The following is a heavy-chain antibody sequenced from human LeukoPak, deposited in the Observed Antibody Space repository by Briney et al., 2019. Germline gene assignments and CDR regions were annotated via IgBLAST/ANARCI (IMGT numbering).Heavy chain of an antibody. CDR1: GFTFSTYA. CDR3: AKDVAVYASGTVLDP. CDR2: ISGSAASA. V-gene: IGHV3-23*01. J-gene: IGHJ5*02. Sequence: GGSLRLSCEASGFTFSTYAMSWVRQAPGKGLEWVSGISGSAASAYYADSVEGRFTISRDNSKNTLYMQMNSLRAEDTAVYYCAKDVAVYASGTVLDPWGQGTLVTVSS. D-gene: IGHD3-10*01.